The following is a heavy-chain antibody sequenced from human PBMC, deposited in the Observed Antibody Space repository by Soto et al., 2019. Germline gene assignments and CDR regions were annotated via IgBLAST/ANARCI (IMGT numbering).Heavy chain of an antibody. CDR1: GFAFTNYF. D-gene: IGHD1-26*01. CDR2: ISPYDGST. V-gene: IGHV1-46*01. CDR3: ARRDGRGSTGFYYYYGMDV. J-gene: IGHJ6*02. Sequence: QVQLVQSGAEVKKPGASVKVSCKASGFAFTNYFFHWVRQAPRQGLEWMGIISPYDGSTNYVQSLQGRVTMTSDTPTSTVYTEVSSPRSEDTAVYSCARRDGRGSTGFYYYYGMDVWGPRTTVTVSS.